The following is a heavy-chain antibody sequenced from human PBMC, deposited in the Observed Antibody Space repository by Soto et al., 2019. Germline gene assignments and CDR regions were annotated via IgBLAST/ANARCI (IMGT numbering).Heavy chain of an antibody. D-gene: IGHD5-18*01. V-gene: IGHV1-69*06. J-gene: IGHJ5*02. CDR2: IVPKFGTS. Sequence: QEHLVQSGAEVKKPGSSVKVSCRASGGIGSNYAISWVRQAPGQGLEWMGAIVPKFGTSNYAQTFKGRVTISVDKSTNSVYMELSSLTSPDTAIYYCAREMASGYSRTWFDPWGQGTLVTVSS. CDR3: AREMASGYSRTWFDP. CDR1: GGIGSNYA.